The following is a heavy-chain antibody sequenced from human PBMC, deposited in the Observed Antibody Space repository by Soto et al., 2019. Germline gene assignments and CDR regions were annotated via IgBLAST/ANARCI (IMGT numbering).Heavy chain of an antibody. CDR2: IYYSGVT. D-gene: IGHD1-20*01. Sequence: SETLSLTCTVSGGSISSYYWSWIRQPPGKGLEWIGYIYYSGVTNYNPSLKSRVTISVDTSKNQFSLKLSSVTAADTAVYYCARYKSNYYYGMDVWGQRTTFTVSS. J-gene: IGHJ6*02. CDR3: ARYKSNYYYGMDV. CDR1: GGSISSYY. V-gene: IGHV4-59*01.